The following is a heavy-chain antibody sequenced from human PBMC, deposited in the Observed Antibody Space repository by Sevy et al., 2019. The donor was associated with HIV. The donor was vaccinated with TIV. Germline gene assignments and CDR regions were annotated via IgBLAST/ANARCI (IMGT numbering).Heavy chain of an antibody. Sequence: SETLSLTCTVSGGSISNYYWSWIRQPPGKGLEWIGYIYYSGSTNYNPSLKSRVTISIDTSKNHFSLKLSSVTAADTAVYYCARAGRGAAANFDYWGQGTLVTVSS. V-gene: IGHV4-59*08. D-gene: IGHD1-26*01. J-gene: IGHJ4*02. CDR2: IYYSGST. CDR1: GGSISNYY. CDR3: ARAGRGAAANFDY.